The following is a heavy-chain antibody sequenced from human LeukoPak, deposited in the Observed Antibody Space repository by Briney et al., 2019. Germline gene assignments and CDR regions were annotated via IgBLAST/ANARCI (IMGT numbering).Heavy chain of an antibody. J-gene: IGHJ4*02. D-gene: IGHD3-22*01. CDR2: INPRGGST. V-gene: IGHV1-46*01. Sequence: GASVKVSCKASGYTFTSYYMHWVRQAPGQGLEWMGIINPRGGSTSYAQKFQGRVTMTRDMSTSTVYMELSSLRSEDTAVYYCARVSEPRGSSGYYFYFDYWGQGTLVTVSS. CDR1: GYTFTSYY. CDR3: ARVSEPRGSSGYYFYFDY.